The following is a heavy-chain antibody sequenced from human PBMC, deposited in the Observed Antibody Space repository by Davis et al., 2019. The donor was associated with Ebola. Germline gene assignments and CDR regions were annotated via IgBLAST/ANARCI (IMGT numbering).Heavy chain of an antibody. J-gene: IGHJ4*02. CDR2: INPYSGGT. Sequence: ASVKVSCKASGYSFTAYYIHWVRQAPGQGLEWMGRINPYSGGTNYAQKFQGRVTMTRDTSISTAYMELTRLRSDDTALYYCARLSFGEVGFDYWGQGTLVTVSS. CDR1: GYSFTAYY. CDR3: ARLSFGEVGFDY. D-gene: IGHD3-10*01. V-gene: IGHV1-2*06.